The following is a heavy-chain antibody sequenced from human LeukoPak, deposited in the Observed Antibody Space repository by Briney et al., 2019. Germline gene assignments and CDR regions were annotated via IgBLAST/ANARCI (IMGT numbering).Heavy chain of an antibody. CDR3: ARALTYYDILTGYSPNWFDP. CDR2: IYYSGST. V-gene: IGHV4-59*01. D-gene: IGHD3-9*01. Sequence: SETLSLTCTVSGGSISSYYWSWIRKPPGKGLEWIGYIYYSGSTNYNPSLKSRVTISVDTSKNQFSLKLSSVTAADTAVYYCARALTYYDILTGYSPNWFDPWGQGTLVTVSS. J-gene: IGHJ5*02. CDR1: GGSISSYY.